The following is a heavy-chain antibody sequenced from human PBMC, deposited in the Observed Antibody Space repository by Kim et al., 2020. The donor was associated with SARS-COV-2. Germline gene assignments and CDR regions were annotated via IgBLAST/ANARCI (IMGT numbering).Heavy chain of an antibody. V-gene: IGHV3-30*04. J-gene: IGHJ4*02. CDR3: ARDRSGGYYGGFDY. D-gene: IGHD1-26*01. Sequence: GGSLRLSCAASGFTFSSYDMHWVRQAPGKGLEWVAVISYDGSNKYYADSVKGRFTISRDNYKNTLYLQMNSLRAEDTAVYYCARDRSGGYYGGFDYWGQGTLVTVSS. CDR1: GFTFSSYD. CDR2: ISYDGSNK.